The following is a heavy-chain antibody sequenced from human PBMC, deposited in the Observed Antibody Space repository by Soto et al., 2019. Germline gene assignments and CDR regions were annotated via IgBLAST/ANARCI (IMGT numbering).Heavy chain of an antibody. CDR3: AAEGISGSSFDY. CDR1: GFTFTSSA. Sequence: SVKVSCKASGFTFTSSAVQWVRQARGQRLEWIGWIVVGSGNTNYAQKFQERVTITRDMSTSTAYMELSSLRSEDTAVYYCAAEGISGSSFDYWGQGTLVTVTS. V-gene: IGHV1-58*01. CDR2: IVVGSGNT. D-gene: IGHD3-10*01. J-gene: IGHJ4*02.